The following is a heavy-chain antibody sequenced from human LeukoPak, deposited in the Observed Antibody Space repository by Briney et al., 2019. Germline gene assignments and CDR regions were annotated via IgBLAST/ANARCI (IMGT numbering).Heavy chain of an antibody. CDR3: AKVRGLYGRGFYAMDV. V-gene: IGHV3-30*18. J-gene: IGHJ6*02. CDR1: GFTFSDFG. Sequence: PGGSLRLSCTAFGFTFSDFGIHWVRQAPGKGLDWVAGISYDGNPKYYADSVRGRFIISRDNSNNTLYLQLNSLRPDDTAVYYCAKVRGLYGRGFYAMDVWGQGTTVTVAS. CDR2: ISYDGNPK. D-gene: IGHD2-8*01.